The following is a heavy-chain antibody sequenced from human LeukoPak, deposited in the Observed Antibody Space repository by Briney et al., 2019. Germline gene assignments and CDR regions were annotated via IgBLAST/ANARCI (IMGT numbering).Heavy chain of an antibody. D-gene: IGHD3-10*01. CDR2: IYYSGST. V-gene: IGHV4-59*01. J-gene: IGHJ5*02. CDR3: ARCPSTMVRGVIRWFDP. CDR1: GGSISSYY. Sequence: PSETLSLTCTVSGGSISSYYWSWIRQPPGKGPEWIGYIYYSGSTNYNPSLKSRVTISVDTSKNQFSLKLSSVTAADTAVYYCARCPSTMVRGVIRWFDPWGQGTLVTVSS.